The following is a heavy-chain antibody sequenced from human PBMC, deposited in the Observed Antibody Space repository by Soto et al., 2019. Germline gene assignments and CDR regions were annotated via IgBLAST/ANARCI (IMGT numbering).Heavy chain of an antibody. CDR2: IIPIFGTA. Sequence: SVKVSCKASGGTFSSYAISWVRQAPGRGLEWMGGIIPIFGTANYAQKFQGRVTITADESTSTAYMELSSLRSEDTAVYYCASSIPRYCSGGSCYSEGYFDYWGQGTLVTVSS. CDR1: GGTFSSYA. V-gene: IGHV1-69*13. CDR3: ASSIPRYCSGGSCYSEGYFDY. D-gene: IGHD2-15*01. J-gene: IGHJ4*02.